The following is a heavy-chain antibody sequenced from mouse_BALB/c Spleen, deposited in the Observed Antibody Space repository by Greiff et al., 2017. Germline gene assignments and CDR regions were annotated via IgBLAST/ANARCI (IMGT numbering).Heavy chain of an antibody. V-gene: IGHV5-6-5*01. D-gene: IGHD2-3*01. J-gene: IGHJ4*01. CDR2: ISSGGST. CDR3: ARGGRDGYYAMDY. CDR1: GFTFSSYA. Sequence: EVKLMESGGGLVKPGGSLKLSCAASGFTFSSYAMSWVRQTPEKRLEWVASISSGGSTYYPDSVKGRFTISRDNARNILYLQMSSLRSEDTAMYYCARGGRDGYYAMDYWGQGTSVTVSS.